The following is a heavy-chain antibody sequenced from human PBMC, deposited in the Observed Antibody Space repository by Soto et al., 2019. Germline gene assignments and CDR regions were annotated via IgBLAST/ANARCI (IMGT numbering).Heavy chain of an antibody. CDR2: IYHTGST. V-gene: IGHV4-31*03. J-gene: IGHJ4*02. CDR3: ARATGTLRSRNCDY. D-gene: IGHD1-1*01. Sequence: SETLTLTCSVSGGSISTVGHYWTWIRQPPGKGLEWIGSIYHTGSTYYSKSLRSRLTMSVDTSKSQFSLRLSSVTAADTAVYYCARATGTLRSRNCDYWGQGSLVTVSS. CDR1: GGSISTVGHY.